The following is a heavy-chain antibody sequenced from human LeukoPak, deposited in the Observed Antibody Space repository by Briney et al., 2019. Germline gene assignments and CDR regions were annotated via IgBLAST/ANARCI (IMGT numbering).Heavy chain of an antibody. J-gene: IGHJ5*02. CDR2: ISSSGSTI. CDR1: GFTFSDYY. V-gene: IGHV3-11*01. CDR3: ARDVTYSSGWYLFRWFDP. Sequence: GGSLRLSCAASGFTFSDYYMSWIRQAPGKGLEWVSYISSSGSTIYYADSVKGRFTISRDNAKNSLYLQMNSLRAEDTAVYYCARDVTYSSGWYLFRWFDPWGQGTLVTVSS. D-gene: IGHD6-19*01.